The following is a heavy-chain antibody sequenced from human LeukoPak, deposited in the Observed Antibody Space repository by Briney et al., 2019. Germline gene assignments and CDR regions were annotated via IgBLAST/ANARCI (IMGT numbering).Heavy chain of an antibody. Sequence: GGSLRLSCAASGFTFSSYAMNWVRQAPGKGLEWVSYISSSSDTIYYADSVKGRFTISRDNAKNSLYLQMHSLRAEDTAVYYCSRGNWNYGGGIDYWGQGTLVTVSS. V-gene: IGHV3-48*01. D-gene: IGHD1-7*01. CDR2: ISSSSDTI. CDR3: SRGNWNYGGGIDY. CDR1: GFTFSSYA. J-gene: IGHJ4*02.